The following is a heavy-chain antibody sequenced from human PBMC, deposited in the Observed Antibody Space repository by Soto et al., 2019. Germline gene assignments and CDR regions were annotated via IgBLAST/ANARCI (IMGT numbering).Heavy chain of an antibody. V-gene: IGHV4-39*01. D-gene: IGHD4-17*01. J-gene: IGHJ4*02. CDR3: ARSMTTVVTLDY. Sequence: SETQSLTSTVSGGSIRSSSYYWGWIRQPPGKGLEWIGSIYYSGSTYYNPSLKSRVTISVDTSKNQFSLKLSSVTAADTAVYYCARSMTTVVTLDYWGQGTLVTVSS. CDR1: GGSIRSSSYY. CDR2: IYYSGST.